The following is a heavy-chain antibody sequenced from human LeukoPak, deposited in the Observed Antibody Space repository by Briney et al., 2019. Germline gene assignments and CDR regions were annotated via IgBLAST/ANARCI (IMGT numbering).Heavy chain of an antibody. V-gene: IGHV3-20*04. J-gene: IGHJ4*02. CDR2: INWNGDST. D-gene: IGHD3-3*01. CDR1: GFTFDDYG. CDR3: ASTSGYYFWSAYMD. Sequence: PGGSLRLSCAASGFTFDDYGMAWVRQAPGKGLEWVSGINWNGDSTGYADSVKGRFTISRDNAKNSLYLQMNSLRADDTALYYCASTSGYYFWSAYMDWGQGTLVTVSS.